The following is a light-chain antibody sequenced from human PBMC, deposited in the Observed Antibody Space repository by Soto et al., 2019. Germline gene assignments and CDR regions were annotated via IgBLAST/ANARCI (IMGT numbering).Light chain of an antibody. Sequence: EIVLTQSPGTLSLSPGERATLSCRGSQSVSSSYLAWYQQKPGQAPRLLIYGASSRATGIPDRFSGSGSGTDFTLTISSLEPEDFAVYYCQQRSNWQGATFGGGTKVDIK. J-gene: IGKJ4*01. CDR2: GAS. CDR1: QSVSSSY. CDR3: QQRSNWQGAT. V-gene: IGKV3D-20*02.